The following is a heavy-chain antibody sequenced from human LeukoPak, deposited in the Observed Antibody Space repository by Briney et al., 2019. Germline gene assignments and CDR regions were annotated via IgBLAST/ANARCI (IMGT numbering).Heavy chain of an antibody. V-gene: IGHV3-30-3*01. CDR3: SRGRYGDYSRSGYYYGMDV. CDR2: IAFDGSNA. J-gene: IGHJ6*02. D-gene: IGHD4-17*01. CDR1: GFTFSSYA. Sequence: HAGGSLRLSCVASGFTFSSYARHWVRQAPGKGLEWVAVIAFDGSNALYADSVKGRFTISRDISKSTLYLEMNSLKAEDSAIYYCSRGRYGDYSRSGYYYGMDVWGQGTTVTVSS.